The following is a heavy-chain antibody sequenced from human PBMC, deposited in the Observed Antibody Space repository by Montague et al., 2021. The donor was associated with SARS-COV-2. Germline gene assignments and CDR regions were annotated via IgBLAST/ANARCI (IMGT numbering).Heavy chain of an antibody. CDR2: T. V-gene: IGHV4-4*07. Sequence: TNYNPSLKSRVTMSVDTSKNQFSLKLSSVTAADTAVYYCARDRPRSYYYDSGTYTWGGYVMDVWGQGTTVTVSS. J-gene: IGHJ6*02. CDR3: ARDRPRSYYYDSGTYTWGGYVMDV. D-gene: IGHD3-10*01.